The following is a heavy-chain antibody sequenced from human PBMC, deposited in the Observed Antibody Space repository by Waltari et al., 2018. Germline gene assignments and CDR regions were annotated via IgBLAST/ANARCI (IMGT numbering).Heavy chain of an antibody. Sequence: QVQLVQSGAEVKKPGASVKVSCKASGYTFTSYYMHWVRQAPGQGLEWMGISNPSGGSTSYAQKFQGRVTMTRDTSTSTVYMELSSLRSEDTAVYYCARAHGVGGGSCYLGYWGQGTLVTVSS. CDR2: SNPSGGST. J-gene: IGHJ4*02. CDR1: GYTFTSYY. V-gene: IGHV1-46*01. CDR3: ARAHGVGGGSCYLGY. D-gene: IGHD2-15*01.